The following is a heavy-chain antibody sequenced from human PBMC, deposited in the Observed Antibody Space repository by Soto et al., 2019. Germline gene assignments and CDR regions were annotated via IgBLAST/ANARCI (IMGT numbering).Heavy chain of an antibody. CDR2: MRDDGSET. V-gene: IGHV3-7*03. J-gene: IGHJ4*02. Sequence: EVQLVESGGGLVQPGGSLRLSCAASGFSFGTYWMSWVRQAPGKGLEWVANMRDDGSETYYVDSVKGRFTISRDNAKTSLYLQMTSLRADDTAVYYCAKEGHIDFCGQGTLVTVSS. CDR1: GFSFGTYW. CDR3: AKEGHIDF.